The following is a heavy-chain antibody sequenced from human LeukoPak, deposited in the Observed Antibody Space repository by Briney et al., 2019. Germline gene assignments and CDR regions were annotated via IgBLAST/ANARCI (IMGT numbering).Heavy chain of an antibody. D-gene: IGHD3-22*01. Sequence: GGSLRLSCAASGFTFSSYEMNWVRQAPGKGLEWVSYISSSGSTIYYADSVKGRFTISRDNAKNSLYLQMNSLRAEDTAVYYCARDPNLAPHPFYYDSSGSDYWGQGTLVTVSS. V-gene: IGHV3-48*03. J-gene: IGHJ4*02. CDR1: GFTFSSYE. CDR3: ARDPNLAPHPFYYDSSGSDY. CDR2: ISSSGSTI.